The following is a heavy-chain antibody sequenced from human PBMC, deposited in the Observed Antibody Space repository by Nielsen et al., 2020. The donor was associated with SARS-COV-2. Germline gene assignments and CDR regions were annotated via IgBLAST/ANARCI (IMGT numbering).Heavy chain of an antibody. CDR1: GFTFGDFA. CDR3: ARDSKAVAGTSYYYGMDV. D-gene: IGHD6-19*01. Sequence: GESLKISCTASGFTFGDFAMSWVRQAPGKGLEWVANIKQDGSEKYYVDSVKGRFTISRDNAKNSLYLQMNSLRAEDTAVYYCARDSKAVAGTSYYYGMDVWGQGTTVTVSS. V-gene: IGHV3-7*03. J-gene: IGHJ6*02. CDR2: IKQDGSEK.